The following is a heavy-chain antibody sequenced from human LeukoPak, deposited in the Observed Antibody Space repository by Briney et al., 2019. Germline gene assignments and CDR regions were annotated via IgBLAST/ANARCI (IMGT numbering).Heavy chain of an antibody. D-gene: IGHD3-22*01. J-gene: IGHJ4*02. CDR3: ARDYYDSSGYYVEKRFDY. Sequence: PGGSLRLSCAASGFTVSSNYMSWVRQAPGKGLEWVSSISSSSSYIYYADSVKGRFTISRDNAKNSLYLQMNSLRAEDTAVYYCARDYYDSSGYYVEKRFDYWGQGTLVTVSS. CDR2: ISSSSSYI. CDR1: GFTVSSNY. V-gene: IGHV3-21*01.